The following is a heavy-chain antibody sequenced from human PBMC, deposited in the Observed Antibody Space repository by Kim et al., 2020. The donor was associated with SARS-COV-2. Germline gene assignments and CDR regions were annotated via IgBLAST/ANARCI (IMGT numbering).Heavy chain of an antibody. J-gene: IGHJ5*02. CDR2: INHSGST. Sequence: SETLSLTCAVYGGSFSGYYWSWIRQPPGKGLEWIGEINHSGSTNYNPSLKSRVTISVDTSKNQFSLKLSSVTAADTAVYYCARNAGYYDSSGRGDWFDPWGQGTLVTVSS. CDR3: ARNAGYYDSSGRGDWFDP. CDR1: GGSFSGYY. V-gene: IGHV4-34*01. D-gene: IGHD3-22*01.